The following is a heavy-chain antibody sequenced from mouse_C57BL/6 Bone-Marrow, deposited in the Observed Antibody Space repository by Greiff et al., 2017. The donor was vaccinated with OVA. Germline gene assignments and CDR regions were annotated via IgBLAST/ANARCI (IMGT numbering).Heavy chain of an antibody. J-gene: IGHJ2*01. D-gene: IGHD2-4*01. CDR2: IDPSDSYT. CDR3: ASYDYDDDY. V-gene: IGHV1-50*01. CDR1: GYTFPSYW. Sequence: QVQLQQPGAELVKPGASVKLSCKASGYTFPSYWMQWVKQRPGQGLEWIGEIDPSDSYTNYNQKFKGKATLTVDTSSSTAYMQLSSLTSEDSAVYYCASYDYDDDYWGQGTTLTVSS.